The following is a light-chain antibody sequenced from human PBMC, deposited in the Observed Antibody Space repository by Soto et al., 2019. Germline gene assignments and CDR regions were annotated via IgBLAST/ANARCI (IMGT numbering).Light chain of an antibody. J-gene: IGKJ1*01. CDR2: GAS. CDR1: QSISSY. CDR3: HQVNDWPRGT. V-gene: IGKV3-15*01. Sequence: EIVMTQSPATLSVSPGERATLSCRASQSISSYLAWYQQKPGQAPRLLIYGASTRATDIPARFSGGGSGTEFTLTINSLQSEDVAVYSCHQVNDWPRGTFGQGTKVEVK.